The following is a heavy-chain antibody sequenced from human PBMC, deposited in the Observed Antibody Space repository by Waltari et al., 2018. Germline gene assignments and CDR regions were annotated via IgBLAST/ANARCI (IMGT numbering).Heavy chain of an antibody. Sequence: VQLVESGGGVVKPGGSLRLACAAPGFTFSSSNMNWVSQAPGKGLEWVSIISYSSSYIYYADSVKGRFTVSRDNAKSSLYLQMNSLRAEDTAVYYCARDHEYGGKADYWGQGTLVTISS. D-gene: IGHD4-17*01. CDR1: GFTFSSSN. V-gene: IGHV3-21*01. CDR3: ARDHEYGGKADY. J-gene: IGHJ4*02. CDR2: ISYSSSYI.